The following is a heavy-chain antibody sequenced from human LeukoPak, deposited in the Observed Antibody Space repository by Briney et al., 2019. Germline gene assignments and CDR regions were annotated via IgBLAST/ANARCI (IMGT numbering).Heavy chain of an antibody. CDR3: ARGVDYYGSGSYHNWFDL. J-gene: IGHJ5*02. CDR1: GYTFTSYG. Sequence: ASVKVSCKASGYTFTSYGISWVRQAPGQGLEWMGWISAYNGNTNYAQKLQGRVTMTTDTSTSTAYMELRSLRSDDTAVYYCARGVDYYGSGSYHNWFDLWGQGTLVTVSS. D-gene: IGHD3-10*01. V-gene: IGHV1-18*01. CDR2: ISAYNGNT.